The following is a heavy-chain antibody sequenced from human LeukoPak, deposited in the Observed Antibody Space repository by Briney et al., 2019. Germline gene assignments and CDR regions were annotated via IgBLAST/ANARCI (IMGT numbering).Heavy chain of an antibody. D-gene: IGHD3-16*01. CDR3: AREWGGWEAGHVVDDY. J-gene: IGHJ4*02. V-gene: IGHV1-2*02. Sequence: GASVKVSCKASGYTFTGYYMHWVRQAPGQGLEWMGWINPNSGGTNYAQKFQGRVTMTRDTSISTAYMELSRLGSDDTAVYYCAREWGGWEAGHVVDDYWGQGTLVTVSS. CDR1: GYTFTGYY. CDR2: INPNSGGT.